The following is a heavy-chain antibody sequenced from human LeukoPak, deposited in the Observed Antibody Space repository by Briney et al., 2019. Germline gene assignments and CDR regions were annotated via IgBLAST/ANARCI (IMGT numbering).Heavy chain of an antibody. D-gene: IGHD3-10*01. CDR1: GGPISSSSYY. J-gene: IGHJ6*03. Sequence: SETLSHTCTVSGGPISSSSYYWGWIRQPPGKGQEWIGRIYYSGSTYYNPSLKSRVTISVDTSKNQFSLKLSSVTAADTAVYYCAGPRAGYYGAYYMDVWGKGTMVTVSS. CDR2: IYYSGST. V-gene: IGHV4-39*01. CDR3: AGPRAGYYGAYYMDV.